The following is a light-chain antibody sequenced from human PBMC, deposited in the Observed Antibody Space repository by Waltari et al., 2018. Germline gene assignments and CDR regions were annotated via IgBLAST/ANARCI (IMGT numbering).Light chain of an antibody. CDR3: QQYNSFPWT. CDR2: RAS. Sequence: IQMTQSPSTLSASAGDRVVIFCRPSQSVNTWLAWYQQRPGKAPNLLVYRASSLQSGVPSRFSGRGSGTEFTLTINSLQPDDFASYYCQQYNSFPWTFGQGTKVEIK. V-gene: IGKV1-5*03. CDR1: QSVNTW. J-gene: IGKJ1*01.